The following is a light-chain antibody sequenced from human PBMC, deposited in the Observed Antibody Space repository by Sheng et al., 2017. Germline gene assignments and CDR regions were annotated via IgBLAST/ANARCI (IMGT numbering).Light chain of an antibody. J-gene: IGKJ5*01. Sequence: DIVVTQSPDSLAVSLGERASINYRSSQTLLRRSNNKDCLAWYQQKPGQPPKLLIYWASTRQSGVPDRFSGSGSATDFTLTISNLQAEDVAVYYCQQYYSSPITFGQGTRLEIK. CDR3: QQYYSSPIT. CDR1: QTLLRRSNNKDC. CDR2: WAS. V-gene: IGKV4-1*01.